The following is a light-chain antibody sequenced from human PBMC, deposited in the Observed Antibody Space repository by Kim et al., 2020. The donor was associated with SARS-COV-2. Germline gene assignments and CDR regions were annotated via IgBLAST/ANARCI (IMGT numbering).Light chain of an antibody. Sequence: EIVLTQSPGTLSLSPGERATLSCRASQSVNNNYLAWYQQKPGQAPRLLIYGASSRATGIPDRFSGSGCGTDFTHNISRLEPEDFAVYYCQQYGSSPLALRGGTKLEI. CDR1: QSVNNNY. CDR2: GAS. V-gene: IGKV3-20*01. CDR3: QQYGSSPLA. J-gene: IGKJ4*01.